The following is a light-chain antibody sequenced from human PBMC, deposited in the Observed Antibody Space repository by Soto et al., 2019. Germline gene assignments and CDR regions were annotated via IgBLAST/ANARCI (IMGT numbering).Light chain of an antibody. CDR1: QSISSY. Sequence: DIQMTQSPSSLSASVGDRVTITCRASQSISSYLNWYQQKPGKAPKLLIYAASSLQSGVPSRFSDSGSVADFTLTISSLQPEDFATYYCQQSYSAPHTFGQGTKLEIK. CDR3: QQSYSAPHT. V-gene: IGKV1-39*01. CDR2: AAS. J-gene: IGKJ2*01.